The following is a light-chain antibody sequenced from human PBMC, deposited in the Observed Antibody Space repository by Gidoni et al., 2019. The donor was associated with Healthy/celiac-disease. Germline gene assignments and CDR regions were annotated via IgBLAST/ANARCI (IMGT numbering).Light chain of an antibody. CDR1: QSLLHSNGYNY. J-gene: IGKJ4*02. Sequence: DIVMTQSPLSLPVTPAEPASISCRSSQSLLHSNGYNYLDWYLQKPGQSPQLLIYLGSNRASGVPDRFSGSGSGTDFTLKISRVEAEDVGVYYCRQALQTPRFGGGTKEEIK. V-gene: IGKV2-28*01. CDR3: RQALQTPR. CDR2: LGS.